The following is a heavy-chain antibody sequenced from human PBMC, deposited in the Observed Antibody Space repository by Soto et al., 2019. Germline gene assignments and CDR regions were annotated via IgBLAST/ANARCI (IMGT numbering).Heavy chain of an antibody. CDR2: IKSKTDGGTT. CDR3: TTDSYFTSKLVRFDE. V-gene: IGHV3-15*07. Sequence: LRLSCAASGFTFSNAWMNWVRQAPGKGLEWVGRIKSKTDGGTTDYAAPVKGRFTISRDDSRSTVYLQMNRLKTEDTAVYYCTTDSYFTSKLVRFDEWGLGTLVTVSS. CDR1: GFTFSNAW. J-gene: IGHJ4*01. D-gene: IGHD2-21*01.